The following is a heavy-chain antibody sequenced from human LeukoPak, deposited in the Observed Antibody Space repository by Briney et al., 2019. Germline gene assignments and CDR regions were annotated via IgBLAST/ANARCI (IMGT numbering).Heavy chain of an antibody. CDR1: GGSISSGGYY. D-gene: IGHD6-13*01. CDR3: ARGHIAAAGSDLYYFDY. J-gene: IGHJ4*02. CDR2: IYHSGST. Sequence: SETLSLTCTVSGGSISSGGYYWSWIRQPPGKGLEWIGYIYHSGSTYYNPSLKSRVTISVDRSKNQFSLKLSSVTAADTAVYYCARGHIAAAGSDLYYFDYWGQGTLVTVSS. V-gene: IGHV4-30-2*01.